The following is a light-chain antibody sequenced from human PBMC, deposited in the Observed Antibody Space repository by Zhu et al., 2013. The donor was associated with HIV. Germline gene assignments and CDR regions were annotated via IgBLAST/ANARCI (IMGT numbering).Light chain of an antibody. CDR2: AAF. V-gene: IGKV1-39*01. CDR3: QQSYSMPVT. Sequence: DIQMTQSPSSLSASVGDRVTITCRASQNIQNYLNWFQQKPGKAPELLIYAAFTLESGVPSRFSGSGSGTEFTLTISSLQPEDFATYYCQQSYSMPVTFGQGTKVEIK. CDR1: QNIQNY. J-gene: IGKJ1*01.